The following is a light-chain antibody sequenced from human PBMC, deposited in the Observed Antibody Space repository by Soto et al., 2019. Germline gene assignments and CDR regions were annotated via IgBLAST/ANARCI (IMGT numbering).Light chain of an antibody. Sequence: EIVMTQSPAILSVSPGERATLSCRANQSISSNLAWYQQKPGQAPRLLIYGAATRATGIPARFSGSGSGTDFTLTINSLQSKDFAVYYCQMYNNWVGTFGGGTKVEIK. CDR3: QMYNNWVGT. CDR1: QSISSN. J-gene: IGKJ4*01. V-gene: IGKV3-15*01. CDR2: GAA.